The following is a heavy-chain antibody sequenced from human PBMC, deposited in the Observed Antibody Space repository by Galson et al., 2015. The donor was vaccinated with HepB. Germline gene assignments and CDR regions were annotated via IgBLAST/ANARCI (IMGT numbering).Heavy chain of an antibody. CDR1: GFSFSSYT. D-gene: IGHD3-22*01. Sequence: SLRLSCAASGFSFSSYTMNWVRQAPGKGLEWVSSISSSSSYKYNADSVKGRFTISRDNVKNSLYLQMNSLRVEDTAVYFCARDRETGDYYDSSSPDYWGQGTLVTVSS. CDR3: ARDRETGDYYDSSSPDY. J-gene: IGHJ4*02. CDR2: ISSSSSYK. V-gene: IGHV3-21*01.